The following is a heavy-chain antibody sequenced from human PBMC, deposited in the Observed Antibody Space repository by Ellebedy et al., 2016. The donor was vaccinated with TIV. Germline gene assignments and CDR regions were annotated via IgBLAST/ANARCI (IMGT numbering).Heavy chain of an antibody. J-gene: IGHJ3*02. V-gene: IGHV3-48*04. D-gene: IGHD7-27*01. CDR2: ISSSSLTK. CDR3: ARDMAWGNERMNDAFDI. CDR1: GFTFSPYS. Sequence: GESLKISCAASGFTFSPYSMNWVRQAPGKGLEWVSYISSSSLTKFYADSVTGRFTISSDNAGSSLYLQMESLRVEDTAVYYCARDMAWGNERMNDAFDIWGQGTMVIVSS.